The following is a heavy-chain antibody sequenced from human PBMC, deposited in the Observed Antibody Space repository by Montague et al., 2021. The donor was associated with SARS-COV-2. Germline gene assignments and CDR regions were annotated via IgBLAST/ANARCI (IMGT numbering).Heavy chain of an antibody. J-gene: IGHJ3*02. CDR2: FYSVGST. Sequence: SETLSLTCTVSGASVGSSDWGWIRQSPGKGLEWIGYFYSVGSTDYNPSLKSRATISRDTSKNQFSLKVWSVTAADTAVYYCWRETMTADALAIWGQGTMVTVSS. V-gene: IGHV4-59*02. CDR1: GASVGSSD. CDR3: WRETMTADALAI. D-gene: IGHD2-21*02.